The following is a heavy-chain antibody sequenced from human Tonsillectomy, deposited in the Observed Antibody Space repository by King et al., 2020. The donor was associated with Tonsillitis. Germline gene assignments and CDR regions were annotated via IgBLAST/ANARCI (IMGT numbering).Heavy chain of an antibody. D-gene: IGHD3-10*01. V-gene: IGHV1-46*01. J-gene: IGHJ4*02. CDR2: MYTSSGTT. CDR3: IREKAGGYFDY. Sequence: QLVQSGAEVKQPGASVKLSCKSSGYTFTTYYTHWVRQAPGQGLKYMGIMYTSSGTTFYAQKFQDRVTMTRDTSTSTVYMELSSLRSDDTAFYYCIREKAGGYFDYWGQGTLVTVSA. CDR1: GYTFTTYY.